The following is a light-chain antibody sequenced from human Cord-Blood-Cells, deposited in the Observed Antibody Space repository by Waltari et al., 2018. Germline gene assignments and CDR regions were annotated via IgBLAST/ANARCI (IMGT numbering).Light chain of an antibody. CDR2: GVS. V-gene: IGKV3-15*01. J-gene: IGKJ1*01. Sequence: EIVMTQSPVTLSVSPGERATLSCRASQSVSSSLAGYQQKPGQAHRLLIYGVSTRATGIPARFSGSESGTEFTLTISSLQSEDFAGYYWQQYNNWPPWTFGQGTKVESK. CDR3: QQYNNWPPWT. CDR1: QSVSSS.